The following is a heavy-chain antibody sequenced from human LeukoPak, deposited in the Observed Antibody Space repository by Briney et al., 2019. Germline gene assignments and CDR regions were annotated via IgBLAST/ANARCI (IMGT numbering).Heavy chain of an antibody. D-gene: IGHD3-9*01. J-gene: IGHJ4*02. Sequence: ASVRVSCKASGYTFTDYYIHWVRPAPGQGLEWMGWINPNSGGTNDAQKFQGRVIMTRDTSISTAYMEMSRLRSDDTAVYYCARGDILTGYSPVDYWGQGTLVTVSS. CDR1: GYTFTDYY. CDR3: ARGDILTGYSPVDY. V-gene: IGHV1-2*02. CDR2: INPNSGGT.